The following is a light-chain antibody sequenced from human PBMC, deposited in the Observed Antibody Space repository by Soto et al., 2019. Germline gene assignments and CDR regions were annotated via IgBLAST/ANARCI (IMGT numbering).Light chain of an antibody. CDR3: QQYGASPWT. V-gene: IGKV3-11*01. Sequence: VLTQSPATLSLSPGDRATLSCRASQSVSSHFAWYQQKSGQAPTLLIYDASKRATGIPARFSGSGSGTDFTITISRLQPEDGEVYHCQQYGASPWTFGQGTKVDNK. J-gene: IGKJ1*01. CDR1: QSVSSH. CDR2: DAS.